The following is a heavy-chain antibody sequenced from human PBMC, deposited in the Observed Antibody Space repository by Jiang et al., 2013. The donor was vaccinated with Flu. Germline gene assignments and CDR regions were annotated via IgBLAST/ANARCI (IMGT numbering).Heavy chain of an antibody. V-gene: IGHV4-34*01. J-gene: IGHJ4*02. CDR1: GGSFSGYY. CDR3: ATHYYDSSGYYYPDY. Sequence: LLKPSETLSLTCAVYGGSFSGYYWSWIRQPPGKGLEWIGEINHSGSTNYNPSLKSRVTISVDTSKNQFSLKLSSVTAADTAVYYCATHYYDSSGYYYPDYWGQGTLVTVSS. CDR2: INHSGST. D-gene: IGHD3-22*01.